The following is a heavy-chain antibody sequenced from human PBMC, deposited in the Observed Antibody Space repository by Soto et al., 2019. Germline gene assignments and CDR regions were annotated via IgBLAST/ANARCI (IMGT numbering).Heavy chain of an antibody. CDR1: GFTVNNIH. J-gene: IGHJ4*02. V-gene: IGHV3-53*02. CDR3: ARYSAYKALDS. Sequence: EVQLVENGGGLIQPGGSLRLSCAASGFTVNNIHMSWVRQAPGKGLEWVSFINRGGSTYYTDSVKGRFTISRDNSKNTLYLQMNSLRGEDTAVYFCARYSAYKALDSWGQGTLVTVSS. D-gene: IGHD5-12*01. CDR2: INRGGST.